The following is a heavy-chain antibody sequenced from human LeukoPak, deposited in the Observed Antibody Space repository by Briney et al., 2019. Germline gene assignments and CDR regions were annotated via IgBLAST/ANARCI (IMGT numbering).Heavy chain of an antibody. CDR1: GFTFSSYG. Sequence: GGSLRLSCAASGFTFSSYGMHWVRQAPGKGLEWVAFIRYDGSNKYYADSVKGRVTISRDNSKNTLYLQMNSLRAEDTAVYYCAREPPYYGSPRTDGFDIWGQGTMVTVSS. D-gene: IGHD3-10*01. J-gene: IGHJ3*02. CDR2: IRYDGSNK. V-gene: IGHV3-30*02. CDR3: AREPPYYGSPRTDGFDI.